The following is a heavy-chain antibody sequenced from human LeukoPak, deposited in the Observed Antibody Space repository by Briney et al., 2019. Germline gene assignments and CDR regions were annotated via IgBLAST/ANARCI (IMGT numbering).Heavy chain of an antibody. CDR1: GFTFSSYA. CDR2: ISGSGGSI. J-gene: IGHJ4*02. CDR3: ARGSWIY. Sequence: GGSLRLSCAASGFTFSSYAMSWVRQAPGKGLEWVSAISGSGGSIYYVDSVKGRFTISRDNAKNSLYLQMNSLRAEDTAVYYCARGSWIYWGQGTLVTVSS. D-gene: IGHD6-13*01. V-gene: IGHV3-23*01.